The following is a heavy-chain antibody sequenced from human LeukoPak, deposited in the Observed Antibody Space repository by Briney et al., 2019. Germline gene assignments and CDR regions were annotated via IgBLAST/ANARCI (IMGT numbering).Heavy chain of an antibody. D-gene: IGHD1-1*01. Sequence: GDCLRLSCAAAGFTFSDYWIIWFRQAPGKGLEWVGHINQDGSVKDYVDSVKGRFTISRDNANKFSFLQMNSLRAEDTAVYYCAKDKSWNVCDYWGRGTLVTVSS. J-gene: IGHJ4*02. CDR1: GFTFSDYW. CDR2: INQDGSVK. V-gene: IGHV3-7*01. CDR3: AKDKSWNVCDY.